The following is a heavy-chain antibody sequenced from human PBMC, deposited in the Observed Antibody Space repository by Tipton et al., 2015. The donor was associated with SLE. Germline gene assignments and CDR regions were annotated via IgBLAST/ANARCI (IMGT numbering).Heavy chain of an antibody. CDR1: GFTFDDYT. CDR3: AKDSGWVARGGYFDY. D-gene: IGHD5-12*01. Sequence: SLRLSCAASGFTFDDYTMHWVRQAPGKGLEWVSLISWDGGSTYYADSVKGRFTISRGNSKNSLYLQMNSLRTEDTALYYCAKDSGWVARGGYFDYWGQGTLVTVSS. J-gene: IGHJ4*02. V-gene: IGHV3-43*01. CDR2: ISWDGGST.